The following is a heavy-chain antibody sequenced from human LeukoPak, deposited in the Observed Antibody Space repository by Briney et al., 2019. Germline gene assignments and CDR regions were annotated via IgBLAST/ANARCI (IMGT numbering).Heavy chain of an antibody. V-gene: IGHV1-69*01. CDR3: ATALGYCSSTSCYTLGGMDV. CDR1: GGTFISYA. Sequence: GASVKVSCKASGGTFISYAISWVRQAPGQGLEWMGGIIPIFGTANYTQKFQGRVTITADESTSTAYMELSSLRSEDTAVYYCATALGYCSSTSCYTLGGMDVWGQGTTVTVSS. D-gene: IGHD2-2*02. J-gene: IGHJ6*02. CDR2: IIPIFGTA.